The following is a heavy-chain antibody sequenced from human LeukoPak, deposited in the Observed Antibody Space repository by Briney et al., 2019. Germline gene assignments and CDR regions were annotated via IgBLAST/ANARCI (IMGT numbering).Heavy chain of an antibody. D-gene: IGHD3-9*01. CDR3: AKGSIFTAASSSDFDY. CDR1: GFTFSSYD. V-gene: IGHV3-30*18. J-gene: IGHJ4*02. CDR2: ISYDGSNK. Sequence: PGGSLRLSCAASGFTFSSYDMHWVGQPPGRGWGGVAIISYDGSNKYYADSVKGRFTISRDNSKNTLYLQMNSLRAEDTAVYYCAKGSIFTAASSSDFDYWGQGTLVTVSS.